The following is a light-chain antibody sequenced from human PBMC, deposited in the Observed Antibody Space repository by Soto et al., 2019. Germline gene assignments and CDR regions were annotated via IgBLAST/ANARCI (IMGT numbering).Light chain of an antibody. CDR3: QQYGSSPEFT. Sequence: EIVLTQSPGTLSLSPGERATLSCRASQSLSSSYLAWYQQKPGQAPRLLFYGASTRATGIPDRFSGSGSGTDFTLTISRLEPEDFAVYSCQQYGSSPEFTFGPGTKVDIK. CDR2: GAS. V-gene: IGKV3-20*01. CDR1: QSLSSSY. J-gene: IGKJ3*01.